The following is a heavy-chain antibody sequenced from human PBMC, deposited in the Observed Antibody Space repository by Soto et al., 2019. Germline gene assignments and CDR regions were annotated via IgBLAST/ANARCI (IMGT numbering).Heavy chain of an antibody. CDR3: AREGIRSPLYY. CDR1: GFTVSSNY. J-gene: IGHJ4*02. V-gene: IGHV3-66*01. D-gene: IGHD4-17*01. CDR2: IYSGGST. Sequence: EVQLVESGGGLVQPGGSLRLSCAVSGFTVSSNYMSWVRQAPGKGPEWVSLIYSGGSTYYADSVKGRFTISRDNSKNTLYLQMNSLRPEDTAVYYCAREGIRSPLYYWGQGTLVTVSS.